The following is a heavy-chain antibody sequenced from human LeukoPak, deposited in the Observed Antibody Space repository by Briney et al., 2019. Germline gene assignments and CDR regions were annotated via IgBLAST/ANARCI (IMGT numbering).Heavy chain of an antibody. CDR2: IYPGDSDT. J-gene: IGHJ4*02. D-gene: IGHD4-17*01. Sequence: GESLKISCKGSGYSFTSYWIGWVRQMPGKGLEWMGIIYPGDSDTRYSPSFQGQVTISADKSISTAYLQWSSLKASDTAMYYCARLASVYGDYPYYFDYWGQGTLVTVSS. CDR3: ARLASVYGDYPYYFDY. CDR1: GYSFTSYW. V-gene: IGHV5-51*01.